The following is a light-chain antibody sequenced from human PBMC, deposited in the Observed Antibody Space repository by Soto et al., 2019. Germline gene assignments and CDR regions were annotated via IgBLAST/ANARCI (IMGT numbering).Light chain of an antibody. Sequence: QSVLTQPPSVSGAPGQRVTISCTGSSSNIGAGYDVHWYHQLPGTAPKLLIYGNSNRPSGVPDRFSGSKSGTSASPAITGLQAEDEADYYCQSYDSSLSGYVVFGGGTKLTVL. CDR3: QSYDSSLSGYVV. CDR2: GNS. J-gene: IGLJ2*01. V-gene: IGLV1-40*01. CDR1: SSNIGAGYD.